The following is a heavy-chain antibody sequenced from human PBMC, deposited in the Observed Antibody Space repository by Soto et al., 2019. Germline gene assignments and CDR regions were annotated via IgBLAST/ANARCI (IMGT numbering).Heavy chain of an antibody. CDR2: ISYDGSNK. D-gene: IGHD3-22*01. V-gene: IGHV3-30-3*01. Sequence: GGSLRLSCAASGFTFSSYAMHWVRQAPGKGLEWVAVISYDGSNKYYADSVKGRFTISRDNSKNTLYLQMNSLRAEDTAVYYCARDGPAGYYDSSGYLYYFDYWGQGTLVTVSS. CDR1: GFTFSSYA. CDR3: ARDGPAGYYDSSGYLYYFDY. J-gene: IGHJ4*02.